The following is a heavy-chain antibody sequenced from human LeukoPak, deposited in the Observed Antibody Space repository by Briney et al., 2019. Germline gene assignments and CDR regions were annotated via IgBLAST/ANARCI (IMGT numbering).Heavy chain of an antibody. CDR2: IHKDGSEK. J-gene: IGHJ4*02. D-gene: IGHD5-18*01. Sequence: GGSLRLSCAASGFIFGDYWMTWVRQAPGKGLEWVANIHKDGSEKYYVDSVKGRFSITRDNAKNSLFLQMNSLGAEDSAVYYCARYGYGYGTPFDYWGQGTLVTVSS. V-gene: IGHV3-7*04. CDR3: ARYGYGYGTPFDY. CDR1: GFIFGDYW.